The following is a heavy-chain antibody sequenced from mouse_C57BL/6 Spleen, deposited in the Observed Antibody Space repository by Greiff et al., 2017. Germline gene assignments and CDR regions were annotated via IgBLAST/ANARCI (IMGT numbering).Heavy chain of an antibody. D-gene: IGHD2-3*01. CDR3: AKTPNDGYYAMDY. V-gene: IGHV2-5*01. CDR2: IWRGGST. J-gene: IGHJ4*01. CDR1: GFSLTSYG. Sequence: QVQLQQSGPGLVQPSQSLSITCTVSGFSLTSYGVHWVRQSPGKGLEWLGVIWRGGSTDYNAAFISRLSITKDNSKSQVFFKMNSLQADDTAIYYCAKTPNDGYYAMDYWGQGTSVTVSS.